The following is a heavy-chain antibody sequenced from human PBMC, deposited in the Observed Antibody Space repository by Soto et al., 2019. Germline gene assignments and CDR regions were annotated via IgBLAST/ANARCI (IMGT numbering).Heavy chain of an antibody. D-gene: IGHD5-18*01. CDR3: ARGKQLEVYYGMDV. Sequence: VKVSCKASGGTFSSYAISWVRQAPGQGLEWMGGIIPIFGTANYAQKFQGRVTITADESTSTAYMELSSLRSEGTAVYYCARGKQLEVYYGMDVWGQGTTVTVSS. V-gene: IGHV1-69*01. CDR1: GGTFSSYA. CDR2: IIPIFGTA. J-gene: IGHJ6*02.